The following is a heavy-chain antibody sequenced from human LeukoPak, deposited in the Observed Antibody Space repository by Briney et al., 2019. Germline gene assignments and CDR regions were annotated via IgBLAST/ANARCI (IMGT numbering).Heavy chain of an antibody. CDR3: ARYDSSGYNYLDY. CDR1: GGSLSSGSYY. CDR2: IYYSGST. D-gene: IGHD3-22*01. V-gene: IGHV4-61*01. J-gene: IGHJ4*02. Sequence: PSETLSLTCTVSGGSLSSGSYYWTWIRQPPGKGLEWIGYIYYSGSTNYNPSLKSRVTISVDTSKNQFSLKLSSVTAADTAVYYCARYDSSGYNYLDYWGQGTLVTVSS.